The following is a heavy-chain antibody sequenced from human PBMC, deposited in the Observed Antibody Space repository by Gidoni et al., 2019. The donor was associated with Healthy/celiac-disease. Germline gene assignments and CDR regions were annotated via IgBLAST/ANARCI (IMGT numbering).Heavy chain of an antibody. D-gene: IGHD3-10*01. CDR2: IWYDGSNK. CDR3: ARDHRYYYGSGSYHSALRY. J-gene: IGHJ4*02. CDR1: GFTFSSYG. V-gene: IGHV3-33*01. Sequence: QVQLVESGGGVVQPGRSLRLSCAASGFTFSSYGMHWVRQAPGKGLEWVAVIWYDGSNKYYADSVKGRFTISRDNSKNTLYLQMNSLRAEDTAVYYCARDHRYYYGSGSYHSALRYWGQGTLVTVSS.